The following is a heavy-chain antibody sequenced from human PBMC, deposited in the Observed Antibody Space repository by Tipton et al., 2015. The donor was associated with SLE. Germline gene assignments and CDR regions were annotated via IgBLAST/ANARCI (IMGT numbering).Heavy chain of an antibody. V-gene: IGHV3-30*04. J-gene: IGHJ1*01. CDR3: ARVPLQDYEVYFQH. D-gene: IGHD4-17*01. Sequence: SLRLSCAASGFTFSSYAMHWVRQAPGKGLEWVAVISYDGSNKYYADSVKGRFTISRDNSKNTLYLQMNSPRAEDTAVYYCARVPLQDYEVYFQHWGQGTLVTVSS. CDR2: ISYDGSNK. CDR1: GFTFSSYA.